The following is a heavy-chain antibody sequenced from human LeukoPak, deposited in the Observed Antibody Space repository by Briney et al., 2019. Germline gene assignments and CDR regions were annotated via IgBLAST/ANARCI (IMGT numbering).Heavy chain of an antibody. D-gene: IGHD3-10*01. V-gene: IGHV4-39*07. Sequence: PSETLSLTCTVSGGSISSSSYYWGWIRQPPGKGLEWIGSIYYSGSTYYNPSLKSRVTISVDTSKNQFSLKLSSVTAADTAVYYCARDRDPRDDAFDIWGQGTMVTVSS. CDR2: IYYSGST. CDR1: GGSISSSSYY. J-gene: IGHJ3*02. CDR3: ARDRDPRDDAFDI.